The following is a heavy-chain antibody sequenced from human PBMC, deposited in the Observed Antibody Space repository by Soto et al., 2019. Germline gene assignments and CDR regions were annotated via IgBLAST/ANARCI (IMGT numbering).Heavy chain of an antibody. D-gene: IGHD3-22*01. CDR2: IIRIFGTA. V-gene: IGHV1-69*01. Sequence: QVQLVQSGAEVKKPGSSVKDSCKASGGTFSSYGISWVRQAPGQGLEWMGGIIRIFGTAHYAQKFQGRVTITTDESTSTAYMELSSLRSEDTAVYYCARDGDYDSSGYYSIYFDYWGQGTLVTVSS. J-gene: IGHJ4*02. CDR1: GGTFSSYG. CDR3: ARDGDYDSSGYYSIYFDY.